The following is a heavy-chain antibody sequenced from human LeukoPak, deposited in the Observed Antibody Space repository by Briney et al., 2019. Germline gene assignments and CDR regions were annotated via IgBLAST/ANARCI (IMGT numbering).Heavy chain of an antibody. D-gene: IGHD3-22*01. CDR3: ARRPNHYDTSGYDY. V-gene: IGHV1-18*01. CDR1: GYTFTTAG. CDR2: ISTYHGNT. J-gene: IGHJ4*02. Sequence: ASVKVSCKASGYTFTTAGIGWVRQAPGQVLEWMGWISTYHGNTNYAQIFQDRVTLTTDTSTSTAYMELRRLRSDDTAVYYCARRPNHYDTSGYDYWGQGTLVTVSS.